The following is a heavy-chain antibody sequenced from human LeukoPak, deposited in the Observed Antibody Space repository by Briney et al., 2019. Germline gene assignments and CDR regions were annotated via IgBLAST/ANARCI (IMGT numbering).Heavy chain of an antibody. CDR2: IYYSGST. CDR1: GGSISSSSYY. V-gene: IGHV4-39*07. Sequence: PSETLSLTCTVSGGSISSSSYYWGWIRQPPGKGLEWIGSIYYSGSTYYNPSLKSRVTISVDTSKNQFSLKLSSVTAADTAVYYCWAVRGVIAWGQGTLVTVSS. D-gene: IGHD3-10*01. J-gene: IGHJ5*02. CDR3: WAVRGVIA.